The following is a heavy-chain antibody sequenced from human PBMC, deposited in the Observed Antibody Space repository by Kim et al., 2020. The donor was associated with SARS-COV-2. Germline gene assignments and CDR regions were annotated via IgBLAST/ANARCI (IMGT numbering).Heavy chain of an antibody. D-gene: IGHD5-18*01. J-gene: IGHJ6*04. V-gene: IGHV4-59*08. CDR3: AGVSGYSYGLYYYGMDV. CDR1: GGSISSYY. Sequence: SETLSLTCTVSGGSISSYYWSWIRQPPGKGLEWIGYIYYSGSTNYNPSLKSRVTISVDTSKNQFSLKLSSVTAADTAVYYCAGVSGYSYGLYYYGMDVWGKGTTVTVSS. CDR2: IYYSGST.